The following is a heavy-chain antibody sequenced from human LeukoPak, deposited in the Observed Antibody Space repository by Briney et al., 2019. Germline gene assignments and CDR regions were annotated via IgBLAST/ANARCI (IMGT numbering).Heavy chain of an antibody. CDR2: IYYSGST. CDR3: ARATYDSNYYYMDV. Sequence: PSETLSLTCTVSGGSISSGGYYWSWIRQHPGKGLEWIGYIYYSGSTYYNPSLKSRVTISVDTSKNQFSLKLSSVTAADTAVYYCARATYDSNYYYMDVWGKGTTVTVSS. CDR1: GGSISSGGYY. J-gene: IGHJ6*03. V-gene: IGHV4-31*03. D-gene: IGHD3-22*01.